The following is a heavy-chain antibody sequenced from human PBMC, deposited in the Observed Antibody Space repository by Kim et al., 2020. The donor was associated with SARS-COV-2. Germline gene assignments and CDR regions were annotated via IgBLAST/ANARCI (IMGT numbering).Heavy chain of an antibody. J-gene: IGHJ4*02. CDR2: IYYSGST. CDR3: ARGIMGQSLFDY. CDR1: GGSISSYY. V-gene: IGHV4-59*01. Sequence: SETLSLTCTVSGGSISSYYWSWIRQPPGKGLEWIGYIYYSGSTNYNPSLKSRVTISVDTSKNQFSLKLSSVTAADTAVYYCARGIMGQSLFDYWGQGTLVTVSS. D-gene: IGHD3-16*01.